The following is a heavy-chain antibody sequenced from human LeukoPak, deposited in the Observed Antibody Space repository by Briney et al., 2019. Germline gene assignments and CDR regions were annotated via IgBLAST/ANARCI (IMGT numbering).Heavy chain of an antibody. CDR1: GYTFTSYD. CDR3: ARVCSGGSCLLYYYYGMDV. V-gene: IGHV1-8*01. J-gene: IGHJ6*02. D-gene: IGHD2-15*01. CDR2: MNPNSGNT. Sequence: GASVKLSCKASGYTFTSYDINWVRQATGQGLEWMGWMNPNSGNTGYAQKFQGRVTMTRNTSISTAYMELSSLRSEDTAVYYCARVCSGGSCLLYYYYGMDVWGQGTTVTVSS.